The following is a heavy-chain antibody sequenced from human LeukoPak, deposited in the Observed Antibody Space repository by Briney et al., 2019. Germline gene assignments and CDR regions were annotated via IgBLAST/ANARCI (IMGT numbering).Heavy chain of an antibody. CDR2: INHSGST. CDR3: ARVDYGDYSKDFDY. Sequence: SETLSLTCTVSGGSISSYYWSWIRQPPGKGLEWIGEINHSGSTNYNPSLKSRVTMSVDTSKNQFSLKVNSMTAADTAVYYCARVDYGDYSKDFDYWGQGTLVTVSS. D-gene: IGHD4-17*01. CDR1: GGSISSYY. V-gene: IGHV4-34*01. J-gene: IGHJ4*02.